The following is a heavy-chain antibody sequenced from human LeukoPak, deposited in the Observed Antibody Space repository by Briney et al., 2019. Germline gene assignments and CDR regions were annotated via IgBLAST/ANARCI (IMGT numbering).Heavy chain of an antibody. V-gene: IGHV4-59*08. CDR3: ARVDYDIPNAFDI. CDR1: GGSINTYY. D-gene: IGHD3-22*01. CDR2: IYYSGST. J-gene: IGHJ3*02. Sequence: SETLSLTCTVSGGSINTYYWSWIRQPPGKGLEWIGYIYYSGSTNYNPSLKSRVTLSMDTSKNQFSLRLSSVTAADTAVYYCARVDYDIPNAFDIWGQGTMVTVSS.